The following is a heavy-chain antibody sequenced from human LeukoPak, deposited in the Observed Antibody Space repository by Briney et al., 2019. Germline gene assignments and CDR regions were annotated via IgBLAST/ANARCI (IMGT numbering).Heavy chain of an antibody. V-gene: IGHV1-69*06. D-gene: IGHD3-10*01. J-gene: IGHJ4*02. CDR1: GGTFSSYA. CDR3: ARDRRVGYYGSGSLDY. Sequence: SVKLSCKSSGGTFSSYAISWVRQAPGQGLEWMGGIIPIFGTANYAQKFQGRVTITADKSTSTAYMELRSLKCEETAVYYCARDRRVGYYGSGSLDYWGQGTLVTVSS. CDR2: IIPIFGTA.